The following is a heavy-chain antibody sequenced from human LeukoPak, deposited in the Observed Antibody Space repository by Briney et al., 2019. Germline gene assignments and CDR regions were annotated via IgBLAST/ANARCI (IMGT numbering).Heavy chain of an antibody. D-gene: IGHD1-26*01. CDR1: GFTFSNYW. Sequence: PGGSLRLSCAASGFTFSNYWMSWVRQIPGKGLEWVAYIKQDGGEKYYVDSVKGRFTISRDNAKNSLYLEMNSLRAEDTAVYYCARDKVVGPTIFDHWGQGTLVTVSS. CDR2: IKQDGGEK. CDR3: ARDKVVGPTIFDH. J-gene: IGHJ4*02. V-gene: IGHV3-7*03.